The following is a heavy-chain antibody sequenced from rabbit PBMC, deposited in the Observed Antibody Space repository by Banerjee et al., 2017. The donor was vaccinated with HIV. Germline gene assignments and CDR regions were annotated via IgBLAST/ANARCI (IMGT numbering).Heavy chain of an antibody. CDR1: GFSFSSSYY. D-gene: IGHD6-1*01. V-gene: IGHV1S40*01. CDR3: ARDRDYAGYAYRTYYFNL. Sequence: QSVEESGGDLVKPGASLTLTCTASGFSFSSSYYMSWVRQAPGKGLERVGIFYPGQGSTDYASWVNGRFTISKTSSTTVTLQMTSLTAADTATYFCARDRDYAGYAYRTYYFNLWGQGTLVTVS. CDR2: FYPGQGST. J-gene: IGHJ4*01.